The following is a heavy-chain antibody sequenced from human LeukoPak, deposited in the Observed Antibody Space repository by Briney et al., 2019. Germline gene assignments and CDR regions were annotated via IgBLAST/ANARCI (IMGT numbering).Heavy chain of an antibody. V-gene: IGHV3-30*03. CDR3: ARSDTILTGYYKIPTYYYYGMDV. D-gene: IGHD3-9*01. CDR1: GFPFSSYD. Sequence: PGGSLRLSCAASGFPFSSYDMNWVRQAPGRGLEWVAVISYDGSNKYYADSVKGRFTISRDNSKNTLYLQMNSLRAEDTAVYYCARSDTILTGYYKIPTYYYYGMDVWGQGTTVTVSS. J-gene: IGHJ6*02. CDR2: ISYDGSNK.